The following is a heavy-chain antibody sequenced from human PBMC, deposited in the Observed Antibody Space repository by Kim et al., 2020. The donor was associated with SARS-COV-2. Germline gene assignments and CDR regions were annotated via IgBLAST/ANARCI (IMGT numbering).Heavy chain of an antibody. CDR1: GFTVSSNY. D-gene: IGHD3-22*01. J-gene: IGHJ1*01. V-gene: IGHV3-66*01. Sequence: GGSLRLSCAASGFTVSSNYMSWVRQAPGKGLEWVSVIYSGGSTYYADSVKGRFTISRDNSKNTLYLQMNSLRAEDTAVYYCASPPGYYDSSGYSVEYFQHWRQGTLVTVSS. CDR3: ASPPGYYDSSGYSVEYFQH. CDR2: IYSGGST.